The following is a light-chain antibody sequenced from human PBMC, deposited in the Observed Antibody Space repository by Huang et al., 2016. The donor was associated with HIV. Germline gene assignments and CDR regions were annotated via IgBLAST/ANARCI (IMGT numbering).Light chain of an antibody. V-gene: IGKV3-11*01. CDR1: RSVGSY. Sequence: IVLTQSPVTLSLSPGERATLSCRASRSVGSYLAWYQQKPGQAPRLLIFDASKRAIVIPARFSGSGSGTDFTLTISSLEPEDFAVYYCQRRGDWPPDTFGGGTTVEI. CDR3: QRRGDWPPDT. CDR2: DAS. J-gene: IGKJ4*01.